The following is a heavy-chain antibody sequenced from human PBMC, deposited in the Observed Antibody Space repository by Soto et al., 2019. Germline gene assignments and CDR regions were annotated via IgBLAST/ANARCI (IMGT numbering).Heavy chain of an antibody. V-gene: IGHV4-31*03. CDR1: GGCISSGGYY. J-gene: IGHJ4*02. CDR2: IYYSGST. CDR3: ARTPRY. Sequence: QVQLQEPGPGLVKPSQTLSLTCTVSGGCISSGGYYWGWTRQHPGKGLEWIGYIYYSGSTYYNPSLQSRVTISVDTSKNQFSLKLSSVTAAATAVYYCARTPRYWGQGTLFTVSS. D-gene: IGHD2-15*01.